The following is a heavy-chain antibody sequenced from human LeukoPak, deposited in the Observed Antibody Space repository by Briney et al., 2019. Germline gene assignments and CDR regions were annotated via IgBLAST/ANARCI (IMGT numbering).Heavy chain of an antibody. CDR3: AKDARGATPIYGMDV. V-gene: IGHV3-30*04. J-gene: IGHJ6*04. D-gene: IGHD3-10*01. Sequence: GGSLRLSCAASGFTFSSYAMHWVRQAPGKGLEWVAVISYDGSNKYYADSVKGRFTISRDNSKNTLYLQMNSLRAEDTAVYYCAKDARGATPIYGMDVWGKGTTVTVSS. CDR1: GFTFSSYA. CDR2: ISYDGSNK.